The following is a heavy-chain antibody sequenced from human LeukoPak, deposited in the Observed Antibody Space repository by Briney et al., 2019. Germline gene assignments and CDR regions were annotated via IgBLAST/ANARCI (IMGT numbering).Heavy chain of an antibody. J-gene: IGHJ5*02. CDR2: IYYSGST. V-gene: IGHV4-59*08. D-gene: IGHD4-11*01. CDR1: GGSISSYY. Sequence: SEALSLTCTVSGGSISSYYWSWIRQPPGKGLEWIGYIYYSGSTNYTTHLKSRVTISVHTSMNQCCLKLSSVTAADTAVYYCARHSNYGIWFDPWGQGTLVTVSS. CDR3: ARHSNYGIWFDP.